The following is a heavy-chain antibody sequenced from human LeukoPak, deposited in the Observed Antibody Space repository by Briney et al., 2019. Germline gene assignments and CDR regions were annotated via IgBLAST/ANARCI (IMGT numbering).Heavy chain of an antibody. CDR2: ISGSGGST. J-gene: IGHJ4*02. D-gene: IGHD1-1*01. CDR3: AKADVAGTKKGLDY. CDR1: GFTFSSYA. Sequence: GGSLRLSCAASGFTFSSYAMSWVRQSPGKGLEGVSAISGSGGSTYYADSVKGRFTISRDNSKNTLYLQMNSLRAEETAVYYCAKADVAGTKKGLDYWGQGTLVTVSS. V-gene: IGHV3-23*01.